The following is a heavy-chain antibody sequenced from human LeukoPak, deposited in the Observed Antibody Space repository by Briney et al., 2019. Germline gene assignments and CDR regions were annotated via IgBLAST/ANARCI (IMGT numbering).Heavy chain of an antibody. CDR1: GINFRTSG. V-gene: IGHV3-30*02. J-gene: IGHJ4*02. CDR3: AREGGRAAAGRFDY. Sequence: PGGSLRLSCAASGINFRTSGMHWVRQAPGKGLEWVTFIQNDGSDKYYAASVEGRFTISRDNSKNTVYLHMNSLRADDTALYYCAREGGRAAAGRFDYWGQGTLVTVSS. CDR2: IQNDGSDK. D-gene: IGHD6-13*01.